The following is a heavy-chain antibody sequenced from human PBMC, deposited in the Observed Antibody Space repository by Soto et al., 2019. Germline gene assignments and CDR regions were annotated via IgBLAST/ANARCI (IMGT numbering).Heavy chain of an antibody. CDR1: GGSFNGYY. J-gene: IGHJ4*02. CDR3: ASQRPTVTTFDY. Sequence: SETLSLTCAVYGGSFNGYYWNWIRHPPGKGLEWIGEINHSGSTNYNPSLKSRVSISVDTSKNQFSLRLSSVTAADTAVYYCASQRPTVTTFDYLGQGTLVTVS. D-gene: IGHD4-17*01. CDR2: INHSGST. V-gene: IGHV4-34*01.